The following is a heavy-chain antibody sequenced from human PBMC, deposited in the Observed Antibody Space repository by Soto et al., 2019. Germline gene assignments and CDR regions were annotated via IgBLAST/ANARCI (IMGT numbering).Heavy chain of an antibody. D-gene: IGHD2-15*01. J-gene: IGHJ5*02. V-gene: IGHV1-46*01. CDR2: VNPNGGTT. CDR1: GYTFSNYY. Sequence: ASVKVSCKASGYTFSNYYINWVRQAPGQGLEWVGVVNPNGGTTMYAQKFQGRVNMTRDTSTNTIYMTLNSLRSEDTALYYCARDEGFCSGGSCTGWFDPWGQGTLVTVSS. CDR3: ARDEGFCSGGSCTGWFDP.